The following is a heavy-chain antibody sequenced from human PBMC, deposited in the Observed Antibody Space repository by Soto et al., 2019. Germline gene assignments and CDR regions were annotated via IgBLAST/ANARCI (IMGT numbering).Heavy chain of an antibody. Sequence: PGESLTISCKGSGYSFTSYWIGWVRQMPGKGLEWMGIIYPGDSDTRYSPSFQGQVTISADKSISTAYLQWSSLKASDTAMYYCARPRYYDSSGYPDAFDIWGQGTMVTVSS. CDR3: ARPRYYDSSGYPDAFDI. CDR2: IYPGDSDT. J-gene: IGHJ3*02. D-gene: IGHD3-22*01. CDR1: GYSFTSYW. V-gene: IGHV5-51*01.